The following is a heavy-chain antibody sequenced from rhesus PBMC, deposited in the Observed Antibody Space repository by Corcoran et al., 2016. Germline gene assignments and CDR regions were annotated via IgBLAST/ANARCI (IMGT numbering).Heavy chain of an antibody. Sequence: LQLQELGPGLVKPSESLSLTSAVSGGSSSVSNWSWIRQPQGEGLEWIGNIDGNIAGTNYNPSLKSRVTTSKDTSKNQFSLKLSSVTAADTALYYCARARSWNNRFDVWGPGVLVTVSS. CDR2: IDGNIAGT. V-gene: IGHV4-81*01. D-gene: IGHD2-39*01. CDR3: ARARSWNNRFDV. J-gene: IGHJ5-1*01. CDR1: GGSSSVSN.